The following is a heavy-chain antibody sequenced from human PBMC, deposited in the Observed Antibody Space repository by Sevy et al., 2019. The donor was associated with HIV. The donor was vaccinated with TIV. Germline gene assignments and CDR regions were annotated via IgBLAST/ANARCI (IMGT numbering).Heavy chain of an antibody. J-gene: IGHJ3*02. Sequence: SETLSLTCTVSGGSISSYYWNWIRQPPGKGLEWIGYIYNSGITNYSPSLKSRVTISVDTSKTQFSLNLSSVTAADTAVYYCARGALDTPMAYAFDIWGQGTMVTVSS. D-gene: IGHD5-18*01. CDR3: ARGALDTPMAYAFDI. CDR1: GGSISSYY. CDR2: IYNSGIT. V-gene: IGHV4-59*13.